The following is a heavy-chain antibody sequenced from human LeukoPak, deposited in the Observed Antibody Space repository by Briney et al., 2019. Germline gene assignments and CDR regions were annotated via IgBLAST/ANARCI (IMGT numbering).Heavy chain of an antibody. CDR1: GFTFSSYS. CDR3: ARDLSSSSVGYYFDY. J-gene: IGHJ4*02. V-gene: IGHV3-21*01. CDR2: ISSSSYI. D-gene: IGHD6-6*01. Sequence: PGGSLRLSCAASGFTFSSYSMNWVRQAPGKGLEWVSSISSSSYIYYADSVKGRFTISRDNAKNSLYLQMNSLRAEDTAVYYCARDLSSSSVGYYFDYWGQGTLVTVSS.